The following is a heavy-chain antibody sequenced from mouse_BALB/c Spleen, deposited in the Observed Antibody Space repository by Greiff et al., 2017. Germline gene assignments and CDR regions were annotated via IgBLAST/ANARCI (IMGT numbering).Heavy chain of an antibody. D-gene: IGHD2-4*01. V-gene: IGHV5-9-4*01. CDR2: ISSGGSYT. J-gene: IGHJ4*01. CDR1: GFTFSSYA. Sequence: EVQGVESGGGLVKPGGSLKLSCAASGFTFSSYAMSWVRQSPEKRLEWVAEISSGGSYTYYPDTVTGRFTISRDNAKNTLYLEMRSLRSEDTAMYYCARIYYDYEFYAMDYWGQGTSVTVSS. CDR3: ARIYYDYEFYAMDY.